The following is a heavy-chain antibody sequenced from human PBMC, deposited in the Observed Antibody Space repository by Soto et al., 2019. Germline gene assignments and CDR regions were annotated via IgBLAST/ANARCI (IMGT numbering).Heavy chain of an antibody. D-gene: IGHD2-2*01. V-gene: IGHV1-69*12. CDR2: IIPIFGTA. Sequence: QVQLVQSGAEVKKPGSSVKVSCKASGGTFSSYAISWVRQAPGQGLEWMGGIIPIFGTANYAQKFQGRVTITAXESXSXVYMELSSLRSEDTAVYYCARYCISTSCFYYYGMDVWGQGTTVTVSS. J-gene: IGHJ6*02. CDR1: GGTFSSYA. CDR3: ARYCISTSCFYYYGMDV.